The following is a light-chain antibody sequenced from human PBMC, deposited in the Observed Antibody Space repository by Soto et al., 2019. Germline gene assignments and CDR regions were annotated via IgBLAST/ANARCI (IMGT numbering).Light chain of an antibody. CDR3: QKYSSVIT. CDR2: AAS. J-gene: IGKJ5*01. V-gene: IGKV1-27*01. Sequence: DIQMTQSPSSLSASVGDRVNITCRASQGIRNFLAWYQQKPGKVPKLLISAASTLESGVPSRFSGSGSGTDFTLTITSPQPEDVATYYYQKYSSVITFGQGTRLEIK. CDR1: QGIRNF.